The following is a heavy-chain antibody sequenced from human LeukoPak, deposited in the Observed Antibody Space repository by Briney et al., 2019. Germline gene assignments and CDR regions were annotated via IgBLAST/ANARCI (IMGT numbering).Heavy chain of an antibody. CDR2: INPNSGGT. J-gene: IGHJ4*02. V-gene: IGHV1-2*02. D-gene: IGHD3-16*01. CDR1: GYTFTGYY. Sequence: ASVKVSCKASGYTFTGYYMHWVRQAPGQGLEWMGWINPNSGGTNYAQKFQGRVTMTRNTSINTAYMELRSLRSDDTAVYYCARVRDYGGIGEDYWGQGTLVTVSS. CDR3: ARVRDYGGIGEDY.